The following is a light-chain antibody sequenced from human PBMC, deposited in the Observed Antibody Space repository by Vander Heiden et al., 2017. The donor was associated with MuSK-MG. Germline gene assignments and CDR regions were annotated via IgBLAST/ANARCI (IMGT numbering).Light chain of an antibody. V-gene: IGLV1-40*01. Sequence: QSVLTQPPSVSGAPGQRVTISCTGSSSNIGAGYDVHWYQQLPGTAPKLLIYGNSNRPSGVPDRFSGSKSGTSASLAITGLQAEDEADYYCQSYDSSLSGPLFGGGTKL. CDR2: GNS. CDR3: QSYDSSLSGPL. CDR1: SSNIGAGYD. J-gene: IGLJ2*01.